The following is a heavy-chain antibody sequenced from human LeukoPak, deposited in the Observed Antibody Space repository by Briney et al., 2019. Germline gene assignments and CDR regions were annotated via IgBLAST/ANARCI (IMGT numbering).Heavy chain of an antibody. CDR1: GASISTSSYY. CDR2: IYYSGST. D-gene: IGHD6-13*01. V-gene: IGHV4-39*01. J-gene: IGHJ4*02. Sequence: PSETLSLTCTVSGASISTSSYYWGWIRQPPGKGLEWIGSIYYSGSTYYNPSLKSRVTISVDTSKNQFSLKLSSVTAADTAVYYCARLIPGSSAPGIAAAGIMPYWGQGTLVTVSS. CDR3: ARLIPGSSAPGIAAAGIMPY.